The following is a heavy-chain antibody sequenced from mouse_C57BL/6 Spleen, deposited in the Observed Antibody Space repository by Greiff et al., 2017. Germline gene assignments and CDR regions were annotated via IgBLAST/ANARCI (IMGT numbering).Heavy chain of an antibody. CDR1: GYTFTSYW. CDR2: IDPSDSET. Sequence: VQLQQPGAELVRPGSSVKLSCKASGYTFTSYWMHWVKQRPIQGLEWIGNIDPSDSETHYNQKFKDKATLTVDKSSSTAYMQLSSLTSEDSAVYYCARGGDYYGSSYYFDYWGQGTTLTVSS. D-gene: IGHD1-1*01. V-gene: IGHV1-52*01. J-gene: IGHJ2*01. CDR3: ARGGDYYGSSYYFDY.